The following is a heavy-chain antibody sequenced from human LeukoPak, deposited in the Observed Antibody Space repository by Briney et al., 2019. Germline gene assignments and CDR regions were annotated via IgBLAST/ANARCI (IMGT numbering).Heavy chain of an antibody. CDR1: GGSISSSSYY. V-gene: IGHV4-39*01. J-gene: IGHJ5*02. CDR3: ARHSSQFSFSSSWYYWFDP. D-gene: IGHD6-13*01. Sequence: SETLSLTCTVSGGSISSSSYYWGWIRQPPGKGLELIGSIYYSGSTYYNPSLKSRVTISVDTSKNQFSLKLSSVTAADTAVYYCARHSSQFSFSSSWYYWFDPWGQGTLVTVSS. CDR2: IYYSGST.